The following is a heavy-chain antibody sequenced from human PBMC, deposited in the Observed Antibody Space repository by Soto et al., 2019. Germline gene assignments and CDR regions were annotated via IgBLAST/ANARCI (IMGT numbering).Heavy chain of an antibody. D-gene: IGHD3-9*01. CDR3: ARDHRYFDWFYYYYYGMDV. J-gene: IGHJ6*02. V-gene: IGHV4-61*01. CDR2: IYYSGST. Sequence: SETLSLTCTVSGGSVSSGSYYWSWIRQPPEKGLEWIGYIYYSGSTNYNPSLKSRVTISVDTSKNQFSLKLSSVTAADTAVYYCARDHRYFDWFYYYYYGMDVWGQGTTVTVSS. CDR1: GGSVSSGSYY.